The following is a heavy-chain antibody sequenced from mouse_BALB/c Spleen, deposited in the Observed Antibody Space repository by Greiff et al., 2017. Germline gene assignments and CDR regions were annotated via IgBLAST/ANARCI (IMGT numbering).Heavy chain of an antibody. CDR2: ISSGGST. CDR1: GFTFSSYA. CDR3: ARGDYDDWFAY. J-gene: IGHJ3*01. Sequence: EVKLMESGGGLVKPGGSLKLSCAASGFTFSSYAMSWVRQTPEKRLEWVASISSGGSTYYPDSVKGRFTISRDNARNILYLQMSSLRSEDTAMYYCARGDYDDWFAYWGQGTLVTVSA. D-gene: IGHD2-4*01. V-gene: IGHV5-6-5*01.